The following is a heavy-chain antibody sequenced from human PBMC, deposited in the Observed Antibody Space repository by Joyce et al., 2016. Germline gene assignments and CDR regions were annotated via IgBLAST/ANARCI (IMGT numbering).Heavy chain of an antibody. J-gene: IGHJ6*02. Sequence: QVQLVQSGAEVKKPGASVKVSCRASGYTFTNYYMHWVRQAHGQGIEWRGIINPSGGSTTPAQKFQGRVNMTRDTSTSTVYMELSSLRSEDTAVYYCARDTAMATGYYYYGMDVWGQGTTVTVSS. CDR3: ARDTAMATGYYYYGMDV. D-gene: IGHD5-18*01. CDR2: INPSGGST. V-gene: IGHV1-46*01. CDR1: GYTFTNYY.